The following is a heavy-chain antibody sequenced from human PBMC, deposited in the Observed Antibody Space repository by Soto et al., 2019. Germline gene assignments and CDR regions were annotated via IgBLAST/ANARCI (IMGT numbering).Heavy chain of an antibody. J-gene: IGHJ3*02. Sequence: ASVKVSCKASGYTFTSYYMHWVRQAPGQGLEWMGIINPSGGSTSYAQKFQGRVTMTRDTSTSTVYMELSSLRSEDTAVYYCARGLSLLWFGELLTDAFDIWGQGTMVTVSS. CDR3: ARGLSLLWFGELLTDAFDI. V-gene: IGHV1-46*03. CDR2: INPSGGST. CDR1: GYTFTSYY. D-gene: IGHD3-10*01.